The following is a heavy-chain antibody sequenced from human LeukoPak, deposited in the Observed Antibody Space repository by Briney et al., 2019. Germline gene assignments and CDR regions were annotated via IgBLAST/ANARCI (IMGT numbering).Heavy chain of an antibody. V-gene: IGHV3-48*01. CDR2: IGTTASTT. D-gene: IGHD6-13*01. Sequence: GGSLRLSCEASGFTFSSFNMNWVRQAPGKGLEWVSFIGTTASTTYYADSVKGRFTISRDNAKNTLYLQMNSLRADDTAVYYCARDGISAAGSLGGYWGQGTLVTVSS. J-gene: IGHJ4*02. CDR1: GFTFSSFN. CDR3: ARDGISAAGSLGGY.